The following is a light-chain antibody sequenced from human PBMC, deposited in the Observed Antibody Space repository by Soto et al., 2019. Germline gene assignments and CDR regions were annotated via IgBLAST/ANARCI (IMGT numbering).Light chain of an antibody. J-gene: IGKJ4*01. V-gene: IGKV3-20*01. CDR1: QSVSSSY. CDR2: GAS. Sequence: EIVLTQSPGTLSLSPGERATLSCRASQSVSSSYLAWYQQKPGQAPRLLIYGASSRATGIPDRFSGSGSGTDFTLTISRLEPEVMAVYYCKQYGISPTFGCGTQL. CDR3: KQYGISPT.